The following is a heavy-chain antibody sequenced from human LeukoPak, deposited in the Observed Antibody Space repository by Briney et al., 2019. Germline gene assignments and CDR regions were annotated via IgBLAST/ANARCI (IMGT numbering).Heavy chain of an antibody. CDR3: VRDVLR. CDR1: GDSITSGGYY. J-gene: IGHJ4*02. CDR2: IYKTGST. Sequence: SETLSLTCTVSGDSITSGGYYWSWIRQRPGKGLEWIGYIYKTGSTYYNPSLKSRVTMSVDTSRNQFSLKLNSVTAADTAVYYCVRDVLRWGQGTLVTVSS. V-gene: IGHV4-31*03.